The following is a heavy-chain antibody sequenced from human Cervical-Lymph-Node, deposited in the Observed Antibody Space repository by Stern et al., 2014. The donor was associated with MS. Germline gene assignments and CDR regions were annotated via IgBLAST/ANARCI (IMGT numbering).Heavy chain of an antibody. V-gene: IGHV4-4*02. Sequence: VKLVESGPGLVKPSGTLYLTCDVFGGSISDRKWCNWVRQPPGKGLEWIGEVYHIGATNYNPSLKSRGTGYKDTYTNPVSPRSRSVTAADTAVYFCARGELALGFDSWGQGTLVTVSS. CDR3: ARGELALGFDS. D-gene: IGHD3-10*01. CDR1: GGSISDRKW. J-gene: IGHJ4*02. CDR2: VYHIGAT.